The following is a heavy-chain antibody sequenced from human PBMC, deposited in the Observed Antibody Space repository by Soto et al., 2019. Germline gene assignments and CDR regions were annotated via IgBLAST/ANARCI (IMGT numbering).Heavy chain of an antibody. D-gene: IGHD1-1*01. CDR3: ARGRYGDY. V-gene: IGHV1-18*01. CDR1: GYPFTSIV. J-gene: IGHJ4*02. CDR2: ISAHNGNT. Sequence: QVHLVQSGPGVKRLGPSGRAPGRAFGYPFTSIVIPGVRQAPGQGLEWMGWISAHNGNTDYAQKLQGRVIVTRDTSTSTAYMELRSLISDDTAVYYCARGRYGDYWGQGALVTVSS.